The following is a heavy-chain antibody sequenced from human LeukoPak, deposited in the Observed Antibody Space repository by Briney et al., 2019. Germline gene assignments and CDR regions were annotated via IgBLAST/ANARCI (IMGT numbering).Heavy chain of an antibody. Sequence: PSETLSLTCTVSGGSVSSGSYYWSWIRQPPGKGLEWIGYIYYSGSTNYNPSLKSRVTISVDTSKNQFSLKLSSVTAADTAVYYCARDSLRYQPRGWFDPWGQGTLVTVSS. CDR3: ARDSLRYQPRGWFDP. D-gene: IGHD3-9*01. V-gene: IGHV4-61*01. CDR2: IYYSGST. J-gene: IGHJ5*02. CDR1: GGSVSSGSYY.